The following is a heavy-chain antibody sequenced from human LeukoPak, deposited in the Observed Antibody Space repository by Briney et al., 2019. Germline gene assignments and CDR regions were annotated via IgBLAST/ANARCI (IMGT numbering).Heavy chain of an antibody. CDR1: GYTFTSYG. J-gene: IGHJ4*02. CDR3: ARDLGYYYDSSGYFQNDY. D-gene: IGHD3-22*01. Sequence: ASVKVSCKASGYTFTSYGISWVRQAPGQGLEWMGWISAYNGHTNYAQKLQGRVTMTTDTSTSTAYMELRSLRSDDTAVYYCARDLGYYYDSSGYFQNDYWGQGTLVTVSS. CDR2: ISAYNGHT. V-gene: IGHV1-18*01.